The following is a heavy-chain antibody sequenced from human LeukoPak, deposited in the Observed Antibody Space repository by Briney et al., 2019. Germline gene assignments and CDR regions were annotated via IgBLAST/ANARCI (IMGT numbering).Heavy chain of an antibody. V-gene: IGHV3-48*03. J-gene: IGHJ4*02. CDR1: GFTFSSYE. Sequence: GGSLRLSCAASGFTFSSYEMNWVRQAPGKGLEGVSYISSSGSTIYYADSVKGRFTISRDNAKNSLYLQMNSLRAEDTAVYYCARVGVWTYFDYWGQGTLVTVSS. D-gene: IGHD1-1*01. CDR2: ISSSGSTI. CDR3: ARVGVWTYFDY.